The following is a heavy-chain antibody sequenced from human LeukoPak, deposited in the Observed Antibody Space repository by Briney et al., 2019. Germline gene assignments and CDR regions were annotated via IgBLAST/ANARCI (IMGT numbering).Heavy chain of an antibody. J-gene: IGHJ4*02. V-gene: IGHV1-2*02. CDR2: INPNSGGT. CDR3: ARDPLSNWGERTFDY. CDR1: GYTFTGYY. D-gene: IGHD7-27*01. Sequence: GASVKVSCKASGYTFTGYYMHWVRQAPGQGLEWMGWINPNSGGTNYAQKFQGRVTMTRDTSISTAYMELSRLRSDDTAVSYCARDPLSNWGERTFDYWGQGTLVTVSS.